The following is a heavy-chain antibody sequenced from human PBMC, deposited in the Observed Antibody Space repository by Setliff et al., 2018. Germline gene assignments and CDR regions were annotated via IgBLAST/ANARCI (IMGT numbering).Heavy chain of an antibody. D-gene: IGHD3-22*01. V-gene: IGHV4-38-2*02. CDR2: IYHSGST. Sequence: SETLSLTCTVSGYSISSGYYWGWIRQPPGKGLEWIGSIYHSGSTYYNPSLKSRVTISVDTSKNQFSLKLSSVTAADTAVYYCARDRWDYDSSGYYPSKTYYFDYWGQGTLVTVSS. J-gene: IGHJ4*02. CDR1: GYSISSGYY. CDR3: ARDRWDYDSSGYYPSKTYYFDY.